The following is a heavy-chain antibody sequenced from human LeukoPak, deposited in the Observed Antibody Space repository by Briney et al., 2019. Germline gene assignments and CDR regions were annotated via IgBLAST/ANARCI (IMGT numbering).Heavy chain of an antibody. V-gene: IGHV3-7*01. Sequence: PGGSLRLSCGVSGFTFSTYWMGWVRQAPGKGLEWVANINTDGSEKNYVDSLKGRFTISRDNAKNSLYLEMNSLRAEDTAVYYCARDRGYCTNGVCNTVFEYWGQGTLVTVSS. CDR3: ARDRGYCTNGVCNTVFEY. J-gene: IGHJ4*02. CDR1: GFTFSTYW. CDR2: INTDGSEK. D-gene: IGHD2-8*01.